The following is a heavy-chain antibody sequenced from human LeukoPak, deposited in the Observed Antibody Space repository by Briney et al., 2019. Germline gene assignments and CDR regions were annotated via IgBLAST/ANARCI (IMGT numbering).Heavy chain of an antibody. D-gene: IGHD2-2*01. CDR2: IFSSGST. CDR3: ARERAPAYVVQVPGTMPEGNYMDV. CDR1: GFDVSSNS. J-gene: IGHJ6*03. V-gene: IGHV3-53*01. Sequence: GGSLRLSCADSGFDVSSNSMSWVRQAPGKGLQWVSVIFSSGSTYYADSVEGRVYISTDNSTNTVYLHMNSLRAEDTAVYYCARERAPAYVVQVPGTMPEGNYMDVWGTGTTVTVSS.